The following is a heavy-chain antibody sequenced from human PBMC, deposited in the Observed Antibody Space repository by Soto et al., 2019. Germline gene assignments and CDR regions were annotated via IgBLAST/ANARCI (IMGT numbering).Heavy chain of an antibody. V-gene: IGHV1-46*01. J-gene: IGHJ6*04. CDR3: ARAPHHMDV. Sequence: ASVKVSCKPSGYSFPRYYMHWVRHAPGQGLEWMGIINPSGGSTSYAQKFQGRVTMTRDTSTSTVYMELSSPRSEDTAVYYCARAPHHMDVWGEGTTVTVAS. CDR1: GYSFPRYY. CDR2: INPSGGST.